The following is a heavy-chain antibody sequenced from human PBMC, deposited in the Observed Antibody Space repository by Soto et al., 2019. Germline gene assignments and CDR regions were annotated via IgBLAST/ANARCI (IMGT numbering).Heavy chain of an antibody. V-gene: IGHV5-51*01. D-gene: IGHD3-22*01. J-gene: IGHJ4*02. CDR2: IYPGDCDS. CDR3: ARRDGSGWSSFES. Sequence: GEALKVSWEGSGYRFSNYWIACVRQMPGKGLEGMGIIYPGDCDSKDIPSFQGQVTISADKSISPAYLQWSSLKASDTARYYCARRDGSGWSSFESCGQGTLVAVS. CDR1: GYRFSNYW.